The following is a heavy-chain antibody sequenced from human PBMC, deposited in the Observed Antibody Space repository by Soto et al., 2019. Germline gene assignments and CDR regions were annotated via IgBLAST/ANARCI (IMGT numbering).Heavy chain of an antibody. CDR2: ISGGGATP. D-gene: IGHD1-26*01. Sequence: VQLLQSGGGLVQPGGSLSISCEASGFAFDNFAMNWVRQAPGKGLEWVSLISGGGATPYSAESVKGRFTISRENNKNALYLQRQRLRADYTAVYSCAKAPLNSGKYQPNWFDPWGQGIRVIVSS. CDR1: GFAFDNFA. CDR3: AKAPLNSGKYQPNWFDP. V-gene: IGHV3-23*01. J-gene: IGHJ5*02.